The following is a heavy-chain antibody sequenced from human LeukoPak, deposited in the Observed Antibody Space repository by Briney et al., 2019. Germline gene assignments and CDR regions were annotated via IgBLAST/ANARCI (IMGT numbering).Heavy chain of an antibody. V-gene: IGHV3-30*04. CDR3: VTDYSDSSGYFRVPHVFDF. CDR1: GFTFSSYA. Sequence: PGGSLRLSCAASGFTFSSYAMHSVRQAPGKGLEWVAVISYDGSNKSYADSVKGRFTISRDNSKNTLYLQMNSLRAEDTAVYYCVTDYSDSSGYFRVPHVFDFWGEGTLVTVSS. J-gene: IGHJ4*02. D-gene: IGHD3-22*01. CDR2: ISYDGSNK.